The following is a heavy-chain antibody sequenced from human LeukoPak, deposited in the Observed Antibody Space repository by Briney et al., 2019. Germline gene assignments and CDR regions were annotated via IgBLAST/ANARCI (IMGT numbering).Heavy chain of an antibody. J-gene: IGHJ5*02. V-gene: IGHV3-23*01. CDR3: AKDFDCSGGSCYLAANWFDP. Sequence: GGSLRLSCAASGFTFSSYAMSWVRQAPGKGLEWVSAISGSGGSTYYADSVKGRFTISRDNSKSTLYLQMNSLRAEDTAVYYCAKDFDCSGGSCYLAANWFDPWGQGTLVTVSS. D-gene: IGHD2-15*01. CDR2: ISGSGGST. CDR1: GFTFSSYA.